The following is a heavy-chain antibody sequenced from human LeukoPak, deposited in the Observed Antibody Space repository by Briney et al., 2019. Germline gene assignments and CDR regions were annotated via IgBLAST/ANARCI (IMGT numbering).Heavy chain of an antibody. Sequence: SETLSLTCAVYGGSFSGYYWSWIRQPPGKGLEWIGEIYHSGSTNYNPSLKSRVTISVDKSKNQFSLKLSSVTAADTAVYYCARDKGQYGSGTRGFTWFDPWGQGTLVTVSS. V-gene: IGHV4-34*01. D-gene: IGHD3-10*01. CDR3: ARDKGQYGSGTRGFTWFDP. CDR1: GGSFSGYY. J-gene: IGHJ5*02. CDR2: IYHSGST.